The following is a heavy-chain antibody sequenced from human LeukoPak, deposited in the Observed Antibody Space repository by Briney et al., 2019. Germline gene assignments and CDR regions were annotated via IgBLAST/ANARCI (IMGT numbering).Heavy chain of an antibody. CDR3: ARATRYSSSWYNY. CDR1: GGSISSRSYY. CDR2: IYYSGST. J-gene: IGHJ4*02. Sequence: SETLSLTCTVSGGSISSRSYYWGWIRQPPGKGLEWIGSIYYSGSTYYNPSLKSRVTISVDTSKNQFSLKLSSVTAADTAVYYCARATRYSSSWYNYWGQGTLVTVSS. D-gene: IGHD6-13*01. V-gene: IGHV4-39*01.